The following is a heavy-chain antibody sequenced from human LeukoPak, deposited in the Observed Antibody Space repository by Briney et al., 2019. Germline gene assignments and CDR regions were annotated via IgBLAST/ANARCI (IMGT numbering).Heavy chain of an antibody. J-gene: IGHJ5*02. Sequence: GASVKVSCKASGYTFTSYGISWVRQAPGQGLEWMGWISAYNGNTNYAQKLQGRVTMTTDTSTSTAYMELRSLRSEDTAVYYCASRDYYDFWSGYYTWGQGTLVTVSS. CDR3: ASRDYYDFWSGYYT. CDR1: GYTFTSYG. D-gene: IGHD3-3*01. CDR2: ISAYNGNT. V-gene: IGHV1-18*01.